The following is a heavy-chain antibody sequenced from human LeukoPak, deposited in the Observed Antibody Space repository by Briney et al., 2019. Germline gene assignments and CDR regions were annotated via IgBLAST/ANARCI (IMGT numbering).Heavy chain of an antibody. CDR1: GLTFSSYS. V-gene: IGHV3-21*01. CDR3: ARSEQWLDYYYMDV. CDR2: ISSSSSYI. Sequence: GGSLRLSCAASGLTFSSYSMNWVRQAPGKGLEWVSSISSSSSYIYYADSVKGRFTISRDNAKNSLYLQMNSLRAEDTAVYYCARSEQWLDYYYMDVWGKGTTVTISS. D-gene: IGHD6-19*01. J-gene: IGHJ6*03.